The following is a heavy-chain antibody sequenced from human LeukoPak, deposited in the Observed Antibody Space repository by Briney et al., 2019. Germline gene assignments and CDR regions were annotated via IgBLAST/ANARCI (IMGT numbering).Heavy chain of an antibody. V-gene: IGHV3-23*01. J-gene: IGHJ3*02. CDR3: AKVEWPDAFSI. Sequence: GGSLRLSCAASGLTYSSYAMTWVRQAPGKGLVWVSLISSSGGSTYYADSVEGRFTISRDNSKNTLYLQMNSLRAEDTAVYYCAKVEWPDAFSIWGQGTMVTVSS. CDR1: GLTYSSYA. CDR2: ISSSGGST. D-gene: IGHD3-3*01.